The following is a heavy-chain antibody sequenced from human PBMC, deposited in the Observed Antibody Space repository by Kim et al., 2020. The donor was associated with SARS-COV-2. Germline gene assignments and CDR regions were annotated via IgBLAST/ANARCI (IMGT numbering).Heavy chain of an antibody. D-gene: IGHD3-22*01. V-gene: IGHV3-30*01. CDR3: ARGGYGVLYGMDV. J-gene: IGHJ6*02. Sequence: YADSGKGRFTNSREYSKNPLYLQMNSLRAEDTAVYYCARGGYGVLYGMDVWGQGTTVTVSS.